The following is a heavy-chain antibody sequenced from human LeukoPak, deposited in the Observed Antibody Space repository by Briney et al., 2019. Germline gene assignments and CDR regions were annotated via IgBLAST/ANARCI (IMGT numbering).Heavy chain of an antibody. CDR2: ISDSGGGT. CDR1: GFTFSSCA. Sequence: PGGSLRLSCAASGFTFSSCAMTWVRQAPGKGLEWVSTISDSGGGTYYADSVKGRFTVSRDNSKNTLFLQMNSLRVEDTAVYYCAKPRAGYISSPADYWGQGTLVTVSS. V-gene: IGHV3-23*01. CDR3: AKPRAGYISSPADY. D-gene: IGHD2-2*02. J-gene: IGHJ4*02.